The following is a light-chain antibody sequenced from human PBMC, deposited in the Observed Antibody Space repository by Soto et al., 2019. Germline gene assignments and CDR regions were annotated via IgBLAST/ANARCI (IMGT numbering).Light chain of an antibody. CDR1: QGITTS. V-gene: IGKV1-5*01. CDR3: QQYNTYPYT. J-gene: IGKJ2*01. CDR2: DAS. Sequence: DIQMTQSPSTLSASVGDRVTITCRASQGITTSLAWYQQKPGKAPKLLVYDASSLENGVSSRFSGSGSGTEFTLTSSSLQPDDFATYYCQQYNTYPYTFGQGTKLESK.